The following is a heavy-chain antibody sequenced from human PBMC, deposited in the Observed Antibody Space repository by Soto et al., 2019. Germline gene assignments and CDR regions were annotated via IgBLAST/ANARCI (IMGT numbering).Heavy chain of an antibody. CDR1: GGTFSSYT. CDR2: IIPILGIP. Sequence: QVQLVHSGAEVKKPGSSVKVSCKASGGTFSSYTISWVRQAPGQGLEWRGRIIPILGIPTYAQKFQGRVTITADKFTRTAQMALRSLRSEDTAVYYCAPTVTIVGVVMQGGFDYSCQGTLVNVSS. J-gene: IGHJ4*02. V-gene: IGHV1-69*02. D-gene: IGHD3-3*01. CDR3: APTVTIVGVVMQGGFDY.